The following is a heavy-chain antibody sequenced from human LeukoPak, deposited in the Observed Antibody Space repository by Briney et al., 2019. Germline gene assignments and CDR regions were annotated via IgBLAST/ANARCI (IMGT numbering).Heavy chain of an antibody. CDR3: ARGPTSTIWYYYYMDV. CDR2: IFYSGDT. Sequence: SETLSHTRILSLGSLSGYFWSWIRQPPGKGLEWVGYIFYSGDTNYNPSLKTRVTISLDTSKNQFSLNLSSVTAADTAVYYCARGPTSTIWYYYYMDVWGKGTTVTVSS. J-gene: IGHJ6*03. V-gene: IGHV4-59*01. D-gene: IGHD5/OR15-5a*01. CDR1: LGSLSGYF.